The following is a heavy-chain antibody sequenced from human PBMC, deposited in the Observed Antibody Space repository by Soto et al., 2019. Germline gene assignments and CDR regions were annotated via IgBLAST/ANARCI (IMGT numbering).Heavy chain of an antibody. CDR3: MTTVTTFGC. J-gene: IGHJ4*02. CDR1: GFTLSNYW. CDR2: IKQDGSEK. Sequence: GGSLRLSCTASGFTLSNYWMNWVRQAPEKGLEWVANIKQDGSEKNYVDSVKGRFTISRDNAKNSLYLQMDSLRADDTAMYYCMTTVTTFGCWGQGTLVTVSS. D-gene: IGHD4-17*01. V-gene: IGHV3-7*05.